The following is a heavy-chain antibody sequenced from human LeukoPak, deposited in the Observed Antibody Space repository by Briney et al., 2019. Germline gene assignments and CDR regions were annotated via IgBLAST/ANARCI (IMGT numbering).Heavy chain of an antibody. Sequence: SQTLSLTCTVSGGSISSGGYYWSWIRQHPGKGLEWIGYIYYSGSTYYNPSLKSRVTISVDTSKNQFSLKLSSVIAADTAVYYCARGLTTVTFPDAFDIWGQGTMVTVSS. CDR3: ARGLTTVTFPDAFDI. CDR1: GGSISSGGYY. CDR2: IYYSGST. J-gene: IGHJ3*02. D-gene: IGHD4-17*01. V-gene: IGHV4-31*03.